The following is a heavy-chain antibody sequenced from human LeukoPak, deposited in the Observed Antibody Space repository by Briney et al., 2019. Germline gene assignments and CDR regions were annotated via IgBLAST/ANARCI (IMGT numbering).Heavy chain of an antibody. V-gene: IGHV1-2*06. CDR2: INPNSGGT. D-gene: IGHD3-10*01. Sequence: ASVKVSCKASGHTFTGYYMHWVRQAPGQGLEWMGRINPNSGGTNYAQKFQGRVTMTRDKSISTAYMELSRLRSDDTAVYYCARGSTYYYGSGSYSAYYFDYWGQGTLVTVSS. J-gene: IGHJ4*02. CDR3: ARGSTYYYGSGSYSAYYFDY. CDR1: GHTFTGYY.